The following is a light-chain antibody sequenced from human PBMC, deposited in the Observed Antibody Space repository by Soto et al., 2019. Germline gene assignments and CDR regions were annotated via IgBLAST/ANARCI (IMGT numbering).Light chain of an antibody. CDR3: QHYKDYSWT. Sequence: DIHLTQSPSTLSESVGERITITSGASQSFSRGLAWYQQKPGKAPKLLIYTTSSLESGVPSRFSGSGSGTEFTLTISSLQPDDFATYYCQHYKDYSWTFGQGTKVEIK. CDR2: TTS. V-gene: IGKV1-5*03. CDR1: QSFSRG. J-gene: IGKJ1*01.